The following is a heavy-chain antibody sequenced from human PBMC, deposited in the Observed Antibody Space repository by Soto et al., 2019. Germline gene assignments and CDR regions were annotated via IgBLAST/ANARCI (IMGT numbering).Heavy chain of an antibody. CDR1: GGSFSGYY. CDR2: INHSGST. Sequence: QSQTLSLTCAVYGGSFSGYYWSWIRQPPGKGLEWIGEINHSGSTNYNPSLKSRVTISVDTSKNQFSLKLSSVTAADTAVYYCARGYSISDYGGNSEDYWGQGTLVTVSS. CDR3: ARGYSISDYGGNSEDY. J-gene: IGHJ4*02. D-gene: IGHD4-17*01. V-gene: IGHV4-34*01.